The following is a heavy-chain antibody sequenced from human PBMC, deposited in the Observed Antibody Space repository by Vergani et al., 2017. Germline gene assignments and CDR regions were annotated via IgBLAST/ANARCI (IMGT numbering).Heavy chain of an antibody. CDR1: GYIFKNYY. Sequence: VQLVQSGAEVRKPGASVTVSCTASGYIFKNYYIHWLRQAPGQAFEWMGILNPTTGHTTSAQKFMGRVDMTRDLSTDTSTRTVQMTLSSLRSEDTAVYYCARSIGYCAGATCRAYYFDHWGQGTRVTVSS. J-gene: IGHJ5*02. D-gene: IGHD2-21*01. CDR3: ARSIGYCAGATCRAYYFDH. CDR2: LNPTTGHT. V-gene: IGHV1-46*02.